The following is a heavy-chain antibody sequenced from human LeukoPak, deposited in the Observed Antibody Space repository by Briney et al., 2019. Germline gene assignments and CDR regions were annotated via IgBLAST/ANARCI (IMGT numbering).Heavy chain of an antibody. V-gene: IGHV4-39*01. CDR1: GGSISSRSYY. D-gene: IGHD2-2*01. CDR3: ARCYCSSTSCYFRFDP. Sequence: SETLSLTCTVSGGSISSRSYYWGWIRQPPGKGLEWIGIIHYSGNTYYNPSLKSRVTMSVDTSKNQFSLRVSSVTAADTAVYYCARCYCSSTSCYFRFDPWGQGTLVTVSS. J-gene: IGHJ5*02. CDR2: IHYSGNT.